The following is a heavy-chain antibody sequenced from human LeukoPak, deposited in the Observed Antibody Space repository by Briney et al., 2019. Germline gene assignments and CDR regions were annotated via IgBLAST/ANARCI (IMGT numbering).Heavy chain of an antibody. V-gene: IGHV4-59*11. D-gene: IGHD4-23*01. CDR2: IYYRRIT. CDR1: GCSFASHY. Sequence: SETVSLTCTVSGCSFASHYRSWFRQPPGQGLEYIGYIYYRRITNYSPSHKIRVTMSIDTSRNQFSVKLNPVTDADTAVYDCSRDSRFADYGGNAAWSDPWGQGTLITVAP. J-gene: IGHJ5*02. CDR3: SRDSRFADYGGNAAWSDP.